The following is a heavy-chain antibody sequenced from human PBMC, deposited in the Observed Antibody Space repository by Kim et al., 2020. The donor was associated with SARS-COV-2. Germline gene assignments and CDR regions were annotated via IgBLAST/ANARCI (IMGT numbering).Heavy chain of an antibody. CDR1: GGSISSYY. D-gene: IGHD1-26*01. CDR3: ARHDGGSYYQLFDY. J-gene: IGHJ4*02. Sequence: SETLSLTCTVSGGSISSYYWSWIRQPPGKGLEWIGHVYYSGSTNYNPSLRSRVTISVDTSKNQFSLKLSSVTAADTAVYFCARHDGGSYYQLFDYWGQGVLVTVSS. CDR2: VYYSGST. V-gene: IGHV4-59*08.